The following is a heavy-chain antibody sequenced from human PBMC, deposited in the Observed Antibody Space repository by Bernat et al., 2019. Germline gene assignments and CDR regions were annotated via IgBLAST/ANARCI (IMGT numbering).Heavy chain of an antibody. Sequence: EVQLVESGGGLVQPGGSLRLSCAASGFTFSSYAMHWVRQAPGKGLEYVSAISSNGGSTYYANSVKGRFTISRDNAKNSLYLQMNSLRAEDTAVYYCARTPLILLGDYYFDYWGQGTLVTVSS. CDR2: ISSNGGST. J-gene: IGHJ4*02. CDR1: GFTFSSYA. CDR3: ARTPLILLGDYYFDY. V-gene: IGHV3-64*01. D-gene: IGHD2-21*02.